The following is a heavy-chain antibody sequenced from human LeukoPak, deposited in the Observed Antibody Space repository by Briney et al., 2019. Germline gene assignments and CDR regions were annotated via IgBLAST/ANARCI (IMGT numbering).Heavy chain of an antibody. Sequence: KPSETLSLNYTVSGGSISSDYWNWIRQPPGEGLEWIGRLHASGTLNYNASLKSRLTMSVDTSKNQLSLKLSSVTAADTAVYYCARDFSYGYFDCWGQGSLVTVSS. D-gene: IGHD3-16*01. CDR1: GGSISSDY. V-gene: IGHV4-4*07. J-gene: IGHJ4*02. CDR3: ARDFSYGYFDC. CDR2: LHASGTL.